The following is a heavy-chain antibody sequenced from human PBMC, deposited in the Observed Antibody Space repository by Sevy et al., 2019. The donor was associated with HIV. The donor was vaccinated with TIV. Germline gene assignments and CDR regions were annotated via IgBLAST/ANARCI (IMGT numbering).Heavy chain of an antibody. V-gene: IGHV4-59*01. CDR3: ARGLKDVTIFGVAIKGGAFDI. CDR1: GDSISSYY. D-gene: IGHD3-3*01. J-gene: IGHJ3*02. CDR2: IYYSGST. Sequence: SETLSLTCTVSGDSISSYYWSWIRQPPGKGLEWIGYIYYSGSTNYNPSLKSRVTISVDTSKNQFSLKLSSVTAADTAVYYCARGLKDVTIFGVAIKGGAFDIWGQGTMVTVSS.